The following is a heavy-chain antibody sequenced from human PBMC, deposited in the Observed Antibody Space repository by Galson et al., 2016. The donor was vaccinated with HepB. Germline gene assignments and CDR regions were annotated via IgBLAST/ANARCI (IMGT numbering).Heavy chain of an antibody. V-gene: IGHV3-53*01. CDR3: AGLSGSYYFGRDV. CDR2: IYSGGTT. D-gene: IGHD1-26*01. J-gene: IGHJ6*02. Sequence: SLRLSCAASGFTVSSNYMNWVRQAPGKGLEWVSVIYSGGTTYYAGSGKGRFTISRDNSKNTLYLQMNSLRAGDTAVYYCAGLSGSYYFGRDVWGQGTTVTVSS. CDR1: GFTVSSNY.